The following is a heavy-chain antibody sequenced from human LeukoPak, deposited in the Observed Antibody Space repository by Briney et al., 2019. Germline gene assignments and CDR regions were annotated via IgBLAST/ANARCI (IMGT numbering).Heavy chain of an antibody. CDR3: AVGRDHGRGWSLGY. V-gene: IGHV3-30-3*01. D-gene: IGHD6-19*01. CDR1: GFTFSSYA. J-gene: IGHJ4*02. Sequence: GRSLRLSCAASGFTFSSYAMHWVRQAPGKGLEWVAVISYDGSNKYYADSVKGRFTISRDNSKNTLYLQMTGLKAEDTDVYYCAVGRDHGRGWSLGYWGRGTLVTASS. CDR2: ISYDGSNK.